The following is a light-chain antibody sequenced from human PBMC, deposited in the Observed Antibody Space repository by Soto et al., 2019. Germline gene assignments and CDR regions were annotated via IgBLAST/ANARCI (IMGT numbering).Light chain of an antibody. V-gene: IGKV1-6*01. Sequence: AIQMTKFPSSLSASVGDRVTITCRASQGIRNDLGWYQQKSRRAPKLLIFGASTLQSGVPSRFSGSGSGTDFTLTISSLQSEDFATSYCLHDYNYPYTFGQGTKVDIK. CDR1: QGIRND. J-gene: IGKJ2*01. CDR2: GAS. CDR3: LHDYNYPYT.